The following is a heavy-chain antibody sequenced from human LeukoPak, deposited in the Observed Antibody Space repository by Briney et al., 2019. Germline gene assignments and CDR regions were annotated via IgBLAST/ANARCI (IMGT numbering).Heavy chain of an antibody. CDR3: ARGADLWFGESLPFDY. D-gene: IGHD3-10*01. V-gene: IGHV3-23*01. CDR1: GFSFSSYG. CDR2: ISASGGST. Sequence: PGGTLRLSCEASGFSFSSYGMSWVRQAPGKGLEWVSVISASGGSTYSADSVKGRFTFSRDNSKNTLYLQMNSLRAEDTAVYYCARGADLWFGESLPFDYWGQGTLVTVSS. J-gene: IGHJ4*02.